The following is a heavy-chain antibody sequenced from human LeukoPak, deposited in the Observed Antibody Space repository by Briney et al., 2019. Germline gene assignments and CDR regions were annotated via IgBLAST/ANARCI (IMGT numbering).Heavy chain of an antibody. V-gene: IGHV1-8*01. J-gene: IGHJ4*02. CDR2: MNPNSGNT. CDR3: ARASITMIVVAPLDY. Sequence: ASVKVSCKASGYTFTSNDINWVRQATGQGLEWMGWMNPNSGNTNYAQKFQGRVTITADESTSTAYMELSSLRSEDTAVYYCARASITMIVVAPLDYWGQGTLVTVSS. D-gene: IGHD3-22*01. CDR1: GYTFTSND.